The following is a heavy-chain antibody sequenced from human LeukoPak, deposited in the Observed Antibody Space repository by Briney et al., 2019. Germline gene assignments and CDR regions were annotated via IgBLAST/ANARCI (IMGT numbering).Heavy chain of an antibody. Sequence: GGSLRLSCAASGFTFSSYAMRWVRQAPGKGLEWVAVISYAGSNKYYADSVKGRFTISRDNSKNTLYLQMNSLRAEDTAVYYCARDRAATRAFDIWGQGTMVTVSS. V-gene: IGHV3-30*01. CDR2: ISYAGSNK. J-gene: IGHJ3*02. D-gene: IGHD2-15*01. CDR1: GFTFSSYA. CDR3: ARDRAATRAFDI.